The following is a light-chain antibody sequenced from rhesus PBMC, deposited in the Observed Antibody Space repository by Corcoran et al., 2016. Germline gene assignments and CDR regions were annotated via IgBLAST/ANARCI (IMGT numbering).Light chain of an antibody. V-gene: IGKV3-42*01. J-gene: IGKJ4*01. Sequence: EIVMTQSPATLSLSPGERVTLSCRASQSVSSRLAWYQQRPGQAPRLLVFDASRRATDIPDRFRGSGSGTEFTLTISGLEPEDVGIYYCQQDYSWPLTFGGGTEVEIK. CDR1: QSVSSR. CDR2: DAS. CDR3: QQDYSWPLT.